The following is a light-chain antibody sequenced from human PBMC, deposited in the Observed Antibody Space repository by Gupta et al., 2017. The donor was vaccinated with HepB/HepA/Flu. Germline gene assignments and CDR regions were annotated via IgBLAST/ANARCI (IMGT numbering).Light chain of an antibody. J-gene: IGKJ1*01. CDR2: AAS. V-gene: IGKV1-39*01. CDR3: QHSNTYPWT. CDR1: QHLNRS. Sequence: DLQVTQSPDSLSASVGDRVTITCRARQHLNRSLNWYQQKLGKAPTLLIYAASNLEFGVPSRFSGSGYGTDFTLTISGLQPEDFATYYCQHSNTYPWTFGQGTKVEI.